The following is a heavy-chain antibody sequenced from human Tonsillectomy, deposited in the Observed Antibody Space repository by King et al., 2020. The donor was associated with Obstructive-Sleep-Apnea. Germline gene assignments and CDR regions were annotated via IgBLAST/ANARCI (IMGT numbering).Heavy chain of an antibody. CDR1: GYTFSTFV. V-gene: IGHV1-18*01. CDR2: ISAYNGNT. J-gene: IGHJ4*02. D-gene: IGHD2-15*01. CDR3: ARDRRYCSGGSCSPWYFDY. Sequence: VQLVESGAEVKKPGASVKVSCKASGYTFSTFVITWVRQAPGQGLECMGWISAYNGNTNYAQKLQGRVTMTTDTSTSTAYMELRSLSSDDTAVYYCARDRRYCSGGSCSPWYFDYWGQGTLVTVSS.